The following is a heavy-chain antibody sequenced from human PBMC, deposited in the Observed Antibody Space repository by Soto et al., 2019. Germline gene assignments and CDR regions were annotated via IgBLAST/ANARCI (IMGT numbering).Heavy chain of an antibody. CDR3: ARGGCSSTSCYKTLNDPFDI. J-gene: IGHJ3*02. CDR2: INPYSGGT. D-gene: IGHD2-2*02. V-gene: IGHV1-2*02. CDR1: AYTFTGYY. Sequence: GASVKVSCNASAYTFTGYYMHWVRQAPGQGLEWMGWINPYSGGTNYAQKFQGRVTMTRDTSISTAYMELSRLRSDDTAVYYCARGGCSSTSCYKTLNDPFDIGSQGTMVTVSS.